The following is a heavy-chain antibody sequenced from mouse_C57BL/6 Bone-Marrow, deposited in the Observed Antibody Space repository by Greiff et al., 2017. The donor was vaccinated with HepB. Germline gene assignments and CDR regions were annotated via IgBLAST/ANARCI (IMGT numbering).Heavy chain of an antibody. CDR3: TRSYDYEAWFAY. J-gene: IGHJ3*01. V-gene: IGHV5-9-1*02. Sequence: DVLLVESGEGLVKPGGSLKLSCAASGFTFSSYAMSWVRQTPEKRLEWVAYISSGGDYIYYADTVKGRFTISRDNARNTLYLQMSSLKSEDTAMYYCTRSYDYEAWFAYWGQGTLVTVSA. D-gene: IGHD2-4*01. CDR1: GFTFSSYA. CDR2: ISSGGDYI.